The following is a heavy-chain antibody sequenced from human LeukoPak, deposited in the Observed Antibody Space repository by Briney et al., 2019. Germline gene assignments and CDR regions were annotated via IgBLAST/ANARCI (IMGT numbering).Heavy chain of an antibody. D-gene: IGHD3-22*01. CDR2: ISGSGGST. CDR1: GFTFSSYA. J-gene: IGHJ4*02. Sequence: GGSLRLSCAASGFTFSSYAMSWVRQAPGRGLEWVSAISGSGGSTYYADSVKGRFTISRDNSKNTLYLQMNSLRAEDTAVYYCAKSRIVVYYFDYWGQGTLVTVSS. CDR3: AKSRIVVYYFDY. V-gene: IGHV3-23*01.